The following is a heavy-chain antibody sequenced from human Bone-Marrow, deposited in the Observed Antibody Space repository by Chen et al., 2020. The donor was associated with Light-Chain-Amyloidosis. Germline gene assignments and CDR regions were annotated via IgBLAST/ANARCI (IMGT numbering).Heavy chain of an antibody. D-gene: IGHD3-16*01. J-gene: IGHJ6*02. CDR3: ARRPMGYYYGMDV. CDR2: INHSGST. Sequence: QVQLQQWGAGLLKPSETLSLTCAVYGGSFSGYYWSWIRQPPGKGLGWIGEINHSGSTNYNPSLNSRFTISVDTSKNQFSLKLSSVTAADTAVYYCARRPMGYYYGMDVWGQGTTVTVSS. CDR1: GGSFSGYY. V-gene: IGHV4-34*01.